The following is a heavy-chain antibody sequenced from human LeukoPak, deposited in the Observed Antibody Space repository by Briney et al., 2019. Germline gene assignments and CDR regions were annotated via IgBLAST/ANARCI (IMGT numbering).Heavy chain of an antibody. V-gene: IGHV4-61*01. Sequence: SETLSLTCTVSGYSISSGYYWGWIRQPPGKGLEWIGYICYSGSTNYNPSLKSRVTISVDTSKNQFSLKLSSVTAADTAVYYCARDNRWFGEYGFDPWGQGTLVTVSS. J-gene: IGHJ5*02. CDR2: ICYSGST. CDR3: ARDNRWFGEYGFDP. CDR1: GYSISSGYY. D-gene: IGHD3-10*01.